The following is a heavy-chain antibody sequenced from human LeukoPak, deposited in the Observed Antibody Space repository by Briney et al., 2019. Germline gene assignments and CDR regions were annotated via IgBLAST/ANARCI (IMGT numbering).Heavy chain of an antibody. CDR3: ASGTFDDYGDYDRGDYFDH. CDR2: IYYSGLT. V-gene: IGHV4-39*02. J-gene: IGHJ4*02. D-gene: IGHD4-17*01. Sequence: SETLSLTCTVSGGSITSSSSDWGWVRQPPGKGPEWIGSIYYSGLTYDTPSLKSRVSISVDPAKNHFSLKVTSVTAADTAVYYCASGTFDDYGDYDRGDYFDHWGQGTLVTVSS. CDR1: GGSITSSSSD.